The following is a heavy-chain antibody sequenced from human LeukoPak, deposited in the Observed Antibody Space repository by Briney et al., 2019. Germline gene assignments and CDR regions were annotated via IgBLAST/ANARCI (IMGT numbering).Heavy chain of an antibody. J-gene: IGHJ5*02. D-gene: IGHD6-13*01. CDR3: ARCRRYSDNWFDP. CDR2: IYYSGST. Sequence: SETLSLTCTVSRGSLSRGGYYWSWIRQHPGKGQEWIGYIYYSGSTYYNPSLKSRVTISVDTSKNQFSLKLSSVTAADTAVYYCARCRRYSDNWFDPWGQGTLVTVSS. V-gene: IGHV4-31*03. CDR1: RGSLSRGGYY.